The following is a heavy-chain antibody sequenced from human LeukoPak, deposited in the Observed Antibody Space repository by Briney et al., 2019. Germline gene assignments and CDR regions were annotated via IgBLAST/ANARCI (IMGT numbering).Heavy chain of an antibody. CDR2: MNPNSGNT. Sequence: ASVKVSCKASGYTFTSYDINWVRQATGQGLEWMGWMNPNSGNTGYAQKFQGRVTMTRNTSISTAYMELSSLRSEDTAVYYCASEGFLEWLLYTDYYYGMDVWGQGTTVTVSS. D-gene: IGHD3-3*01. CDR1: GYTFTSYD. J-gene: IGHJ6*02. CDR3: ASEGFLEWLLYTDYYYGMDV. V-gene: IGHV1-8*01.